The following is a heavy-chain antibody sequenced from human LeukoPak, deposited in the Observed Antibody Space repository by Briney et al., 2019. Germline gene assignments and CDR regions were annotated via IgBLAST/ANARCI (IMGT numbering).Heavy chain of an antibody. CDR1: GFTFSSYW. D-gene: IGHD5-24*01. J-gene: IGHJ4*02. Sequence: GGSLRLSCAASGFTFSSYWVHWVRQAPGKGLVWVSRTNSDGSSTNYADSVKGRFTISRDNAKNTLYLQMNSLRAEDTAVYYCARAPPDRVATIDYWGQGTLVTVSS. CDR2: TNSDGSST. V-gene: IGHV3-74*01. CDR3: ARAPPDRVATIDY.